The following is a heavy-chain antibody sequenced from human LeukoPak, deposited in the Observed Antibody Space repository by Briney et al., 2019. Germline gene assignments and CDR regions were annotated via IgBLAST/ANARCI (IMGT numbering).Heavy chain of an antibody. Sequence: GASVKVSCKASGYTFTSYGISWVRQAPGQGLEWMGWINPNSGGTNYAQKFQGRVTMTRDTSISTAYMELSRLRSDDTAVYYCASSVSRIAARPIMDVWGQGTTVTVSS. CDR1: GYTFTSYG. CDR2: INPNSGGT. D-gene: IGHD6-6*01. J-gene: IGHJ6*02. V-gene: IGHV1-2*02. CDR3: ASSVSRIAARPIMDV.